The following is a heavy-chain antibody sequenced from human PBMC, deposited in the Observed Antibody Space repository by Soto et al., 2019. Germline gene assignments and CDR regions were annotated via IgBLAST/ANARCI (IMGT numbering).Heavy chain of an antibody. CDR2: IKEDGSEK. Sequence: EVQLVESGGTLAQPGGSLRLSCAASGFTFRSYWMSWVRQTPEKGLEWLANIKEDGSEKYYVDSVKGRFTISRDNAKNALYQQLNSLRAEDTAVYYGRRGGGRDSNEHYWGQGTLVIVSS. D-gene: IGHD4-4*01. J-gene: IGHJ4*02. V-gene: IGHV3-7*01. CDR1: GFTFRSYW. CDR3: RRGGGRDSNEHY.